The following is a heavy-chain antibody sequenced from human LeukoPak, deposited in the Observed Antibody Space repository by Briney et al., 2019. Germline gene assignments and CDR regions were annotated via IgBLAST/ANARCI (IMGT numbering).Heavy chain of an antibody. D-gene: IGHD6-6*01. CDR1: GGSISSYY. Sequence: SETLSLTCTVSGGSISSYYWSWIRQPAGKGLEWIGRIYTSGSTNYNPSLKSRVTMSVDTSKNQFSLKLSSVTAADTAVYYCARDLSSSDYYYYYMDVWGKGATVTVSS. V-gene: IGHV4-4*07. J-gene: IGHJ6*03. CDR2: IYTSGST. CDR3: ARDLSSSDYYYYYMDV.